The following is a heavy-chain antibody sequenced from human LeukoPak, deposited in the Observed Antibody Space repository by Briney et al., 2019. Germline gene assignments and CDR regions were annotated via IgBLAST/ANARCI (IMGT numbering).Heavy chain of an antibody. CDR3: ARGYSSSYHYFDY. CDR1: GFTFTSSA. Sequence: ASVKVSCKASGFTFTSSAVQWVRQARGQRLEWIGWIVVGSGNTNYAQKFQGRVTITADESTSTAYMELSSLRSEDTAVYYCARGYSSSYHYFDYWGQGTLVTVSS. D-gene: IGHD6-6*01. V-gene: IGHV1-58*01. CDR2: IVVGSGNT. J-gene: IGHJ4*02.